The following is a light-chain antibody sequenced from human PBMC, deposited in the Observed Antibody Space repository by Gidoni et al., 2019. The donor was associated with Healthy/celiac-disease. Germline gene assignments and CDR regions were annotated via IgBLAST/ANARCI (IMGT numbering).Light chain of an antibody. J-gene: IGLJ3*02. CDR2: DVS. CDR3: SSYTSSSTWV. Sequence: QSALTQPASVSGSPGQSITISCTGTSSDVGGYHYVSWYQQHPGKDTKLMIYDVSNRPTGVSNRFSDSKSGNTASLTISGLQAEDEADYYCSSYTSSSTWVFGGGTKLTVL. CDR1: SSDVGGYHY. V-gene: IGLV2-14*01.